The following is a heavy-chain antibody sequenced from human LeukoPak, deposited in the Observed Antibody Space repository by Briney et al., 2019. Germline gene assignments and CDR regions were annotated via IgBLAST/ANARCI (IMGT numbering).Heavy chain of an antibody. D-gene: IGHD3-10*01. CDR1: GGTFSSYT. J-gene: IGHJ6*02. Sequence: GASVKVSCKASGGTFSSYTISWVRQAPGQGLEWMGRIIPILGIANYAQKFQGRVTITADKSTSTAYMELSSLRSEDMAVYYCARDRSSGSYLSYGMDVWGQGTTVTVSS. CDR2: IIPILGIA. CDR3: ARDRSSGSYLSYGMDV. V-gene: IGHV1-69*04.